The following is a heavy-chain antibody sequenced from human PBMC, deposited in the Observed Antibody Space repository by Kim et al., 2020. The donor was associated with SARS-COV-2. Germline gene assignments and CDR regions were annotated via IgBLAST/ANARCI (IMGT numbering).Heavy chain of an antibody. CDR2: IYYSRTP. CDR3: TRPHAAANCFDP. V-gene: IGHV4-39*01. CDR1: GGSISSSSYY. J-gene: IGHJ5*02. Sequence: SETLSLTCTVSGGSISSSSYYWGRPRQPPGKGLEWTSSIYYSRTPYTNPSPKRRVTISEAPSKNQFPLKPSPLTAPPTAAYYCTRPHAAANCFDPWCQGT. D-gene: IGHD2-15*01.